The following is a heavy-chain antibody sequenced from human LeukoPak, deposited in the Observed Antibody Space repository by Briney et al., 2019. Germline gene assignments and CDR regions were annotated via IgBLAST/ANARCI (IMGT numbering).Heavy chain of an antibody. V-gene: IGHV4-59*01. D-gene: IGHD2-15*01. Sequence: PSETLSLTCTVSGGSISSYYWSWIRQPPGKGLEWIGYIYYSGSINYNPSLKSRVTISVDTSKNQFSLKLSSVTAADTAVYYCARASEYCSGGSCINWFDPWGQGTLVTVSS. CDR3: ARASEYCSGGSCINWFDP. CDR1: GGSISSYY. CDR2: IYYSGSI. J-gene: IGHJ5*02.